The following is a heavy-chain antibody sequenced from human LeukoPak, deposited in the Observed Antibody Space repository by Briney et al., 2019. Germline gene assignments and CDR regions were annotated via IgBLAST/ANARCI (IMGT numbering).Heavy chain of an antibody. V-gene: IGHV6-1*01. Sequence: SQTLSLTCAISGDSVSTNSPTWNWIRQSPLRGLEWLVRTYYRSKRYNDYAVSVKSRIIINPDPSKNQFSLQLNSVTPEDTAVYYCARDPYSTGFFDYWGQGILVTVSS. D-gene: IGHD6-19*01. CDR1: GDSVSTNSPT. CDR3: ARDPYSTGFFDY. CDR2: TYYRSKRYN. J-gene: IGHJ4*02.